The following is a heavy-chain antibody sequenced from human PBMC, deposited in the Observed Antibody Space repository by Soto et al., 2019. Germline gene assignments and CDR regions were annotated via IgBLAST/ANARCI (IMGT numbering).Heavy chain of an antibody. CDR1: GYTFTGYY. J-gene: IGHJ6*02. CDR3: ARGNVLRYFTNKTKKDYYYSGMDV. Sequence: GASVKVSCKASGYTFTGYYILWVRQAPGQRLEWMGWINPNSGGTNYAQKFQGWVTMTRDTSISTAYMELSRLRSDDTAVYYCARGNVLRYFTNKTKKDYYYSGMDVWGQGTTVTVSS. D-gene: IGHD3-9*01. CDR2: INPNSGGT. V-gene: IGHV1-2*04.